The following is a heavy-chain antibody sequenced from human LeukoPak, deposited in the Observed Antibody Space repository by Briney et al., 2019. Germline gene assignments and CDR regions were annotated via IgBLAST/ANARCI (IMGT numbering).Heavy chain of an antibody. D-gene: IGHD7-27*01. CDR3: ARISAGTNRGNYFDY. J-gene: IGHJ4*02. CDR2: IYYSGST. Sequence: SETLSLTCTVSGGSISSYYWSWIRQPPGKGLEWIGYIYYSGSTNYNPSLKSRVTISVDTSKNQFSLKLSSVTAADTTVYYCARISAGTNRGNYFDYGGQETRVTVSS. V-gene: IGHV4-59*01. CDR1: GGSISSYY.